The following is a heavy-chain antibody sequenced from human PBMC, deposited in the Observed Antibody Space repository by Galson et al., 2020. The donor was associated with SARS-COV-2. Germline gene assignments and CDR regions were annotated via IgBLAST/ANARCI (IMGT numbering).Heavy chain of an antibody. J-gene: IGHJ4*02. CDR3: ARDTPSRYCSSTSCDEFDD. CDR1: GYSFTSYW. D-gene: IGHD2-2*01. Sequence: GESLKISCKGSGYSFTSYWIGWVRQMPGKGLEWMGIIYPGDSDTRYSPSFQGQVTISADKSISTAYLQWSSLKASDTAMYYCARDTPSRYCSSTSCDEFDDWGQGTLVTVSS. CDR2: IYPGDSDT. V-gene: IGHV5-51*01.